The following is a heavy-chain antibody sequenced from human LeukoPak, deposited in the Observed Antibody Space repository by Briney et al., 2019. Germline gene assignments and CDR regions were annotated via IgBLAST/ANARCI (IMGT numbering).Heavy chain of an antibody. Sequence: PGGSLRLSCAASGVTFSDYYMSWIRQAPGKGLEWASYISSSSSYTNYADSVKGRFTISRDNAKNSLYLQMNSLRAEDTAVYYCARDGGSLRGDAFDIWGQGTMVTVSS. CDR3: ARDGGSLRGDAFDI. D-gene: IGHD1-26*01. CDR1: GVTFSDYY. CDR2: ISSSSSYT. J-gene: IGHJ3*02. V-gene: IGHV3-11*06.